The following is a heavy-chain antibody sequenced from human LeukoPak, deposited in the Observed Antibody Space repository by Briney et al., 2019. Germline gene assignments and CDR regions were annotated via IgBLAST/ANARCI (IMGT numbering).Heavy chain of an antibody. CDR3: ARDVEMATNYFDY. CDR1: GFTFSSYS. D-gene: IGHD5-24*01. CDR2: ISSSSSYI. V-gene: IGHV3-21*01. J-gene: IGHJ4*02. Sequence: PGGSLRLSCAASGFTFSSYSMNWVRQAPGKGLEWVSSISSSSSYIYYADSVKGRFTISGDNAKNSLYLQMNSLRAEDTAVYYCARDVEMATNYFDYWGQGTLVTVSS.